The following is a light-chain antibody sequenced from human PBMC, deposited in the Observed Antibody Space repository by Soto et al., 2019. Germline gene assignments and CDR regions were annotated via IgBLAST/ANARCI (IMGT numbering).Light chain of an antibody. J-gene: IGLJ2*01. Sequence: QSVLTQPPSASGTPGQRVTISCSGSGSNIGGNTVNWYQQLPGAAPKLPIYSTNQRPSGVPDRFSGSKSGTAASLAISGLQSEEEADYYCAAWDDSLKGPVFGGGTKLTVL. CDR3: AAWDDSLKGPV. CDR2: STN. V-gene: IGLV1-44*01. CDR1: GSNIGGNT.